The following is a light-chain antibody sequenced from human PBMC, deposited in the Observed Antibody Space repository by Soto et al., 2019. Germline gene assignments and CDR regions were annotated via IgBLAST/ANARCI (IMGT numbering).Light chain of an antibody. V-gene: IGKV3-15*01. Sequence: EILMTQSPVTLSVSPGERATLSCRASQSVSSNLAWYQQKPGQAPSLLIYGAFTRATGIPARFSGTGSGTEFTLTISSLQSEDFALYYCQQYNDWPLRFGQGTKVEI. CDR2: GAF. CDR1: QSVSSN. CDR3: QQYNDWPLR. J-gene: IGKJ1*01.